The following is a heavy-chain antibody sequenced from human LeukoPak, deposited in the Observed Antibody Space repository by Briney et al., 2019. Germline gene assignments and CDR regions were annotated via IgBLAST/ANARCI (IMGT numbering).Heavy chain of an antibody. Sequence: KPGGSLRLSCAASGFTFSSYSMNWVRQAPGKGLEWVSSISSSSSYIYYADSVKGRFTISRDNAKNSLYLQMNSLRAEDTAVYYCARLGTYCSSTSCYNHDAFDIWGQGTMVTVPS. CDR2: ISSSSSYI. V-gene: IGHV3-21*01. D-gene: IGHD2-2*02. CDR3: ARLGTYCSSTSCYNHDAFDI. CDR1: GFTFSSYS. J-gene: IGHJ3*02.